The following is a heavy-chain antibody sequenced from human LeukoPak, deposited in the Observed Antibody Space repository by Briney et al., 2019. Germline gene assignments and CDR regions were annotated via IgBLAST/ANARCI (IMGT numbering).Heavy chain of an antibody. J-gene: IGHJ6*03. Sequence: EGSLRLSCAASGFTFSSYSMNWVRQAPGKGLEWVSSISSSSSYIYYADSVKGRFTISRGNAKSSLYLQMNSLRAEDTAVYYCARALEYSSSWLGTDYFYYMDVWGKGTTVTVSS. D-gene: IGHD6-13*01. CDR3: ARALEYSSSWLGTDYFYYMDV. CDR2: ISSSSSYI. CDR1: GFTFSSYS. V-gene: IGHV3-21*01.